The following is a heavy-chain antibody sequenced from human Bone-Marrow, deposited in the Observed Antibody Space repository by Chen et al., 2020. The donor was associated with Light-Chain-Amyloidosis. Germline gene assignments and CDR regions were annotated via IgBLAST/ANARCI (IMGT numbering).Heavy chain of an antibody. CDR1: GFTFNQYW. CDR2: INQDGSEQ. CDR3: VSWVAGCGCFDN. Sequence: EVQLVESGGGLVQPGGSLRLSCAASGFTFNQYWMTWVRQAPGKGLEWVASINQDGSEQNYVGSVKGRFTTSRDNAKNSLYLQMNSLRAEDTAVYYCVSWVAGCGCFDNWGQGTLVTVSS. V-gene: IGHV3-7*01. J-gene: IGHJ4*02. D-gene: IGHD6-19*01.